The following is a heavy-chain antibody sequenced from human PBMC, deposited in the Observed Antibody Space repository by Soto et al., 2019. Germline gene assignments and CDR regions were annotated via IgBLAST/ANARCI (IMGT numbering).Heavy chain of an antibody. J-gene: IGHJ4*02. CDR3: ARGGTYSEFDY. Sequence: QVQLVQSGAEVKKPGSSVKVSCKASGGTFSRHVISWVRQAPGQGLEWMGGIIPTFGTPNYAQKFQDRVAINADESTSTAYTELSSLRSEDTAVYYCARGGTYSEFDYWGQGTLVTVSS. V-gene: IGHV1-69*01. D-gene: IGHD2-21*01. CDR2: IIPTFGTP. CDR1: GGTFSRHV.